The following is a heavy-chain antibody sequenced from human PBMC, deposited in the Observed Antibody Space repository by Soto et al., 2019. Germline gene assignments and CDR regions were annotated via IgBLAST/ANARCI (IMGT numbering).Heavy chain of an antibody. CDR1: GFTFSSYW. Sequence: EEQLVESGGGLVQPGGSLRLSCAASGFTFSSYWMSWVRQAPGKGLEWVANIKQDGSEKYYVDSVKGRFTISRDNTKKSLYLQMNSLRAEDTAVYYCARGQTGVPGTGTWFDPWGQGILVTVSS. D-gene: IGHD6-19*01. CDR2: IKQDGSEK. J-gene: IGHJ5*02. CDR3: ARGQTGVPGTGTWFDP. V-gene: IGHV3-7*01.